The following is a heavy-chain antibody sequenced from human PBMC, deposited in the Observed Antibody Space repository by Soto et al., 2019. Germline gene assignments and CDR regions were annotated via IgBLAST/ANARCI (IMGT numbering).Heavy chain of an antibody. V-gene: IGHV4-39*01. J-gene: IGHJ4*02. CDR3: ARQGYSSGWYVASDY. CDR2: IYYSGIT. D-gene: IGHD6-19*01. Sequence: QLQLQESGPGLVKPSETLSLTCTVSDGSISSSNYYWGWIRQPPGKGLEWIGSIYYSGITYYNPSRKSRVTISVDTSKNQFSLKVSSVTAADTAVYYCARQGYSSGWYVASDYWGQGTLVTVSS. CDR1: DGSISSSNYY.